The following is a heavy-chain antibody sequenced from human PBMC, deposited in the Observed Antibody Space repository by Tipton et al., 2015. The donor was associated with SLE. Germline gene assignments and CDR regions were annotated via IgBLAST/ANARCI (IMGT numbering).Heavy chain of an antibody. CDR2: IKQDGSEK. CDR3: AKELRVLRFVEWLFSGMDV. Sequence: SLRLSCAASGFTFSSYGMHWVRQAPGKGLEWVANIKQDGSEKYYVDSVKGRITISRDNAKNSLYLQMNSLRAEDTAVYYCAKELRVLRFVEWLFSGMDVWGQGTTVTVSS. D-gene: IGHD3-3*01. V-gene: IGHV3-7*01. J-gene: IGHJ6*02. CDR1: GFTFSSYG.